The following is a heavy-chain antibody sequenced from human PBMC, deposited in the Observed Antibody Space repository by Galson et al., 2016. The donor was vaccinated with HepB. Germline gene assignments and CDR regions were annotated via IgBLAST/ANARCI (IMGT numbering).Heavy chain of an antibody. D-gene: IGHD3-10*01. J-gene: IGHJ5*02. Sequence: SVKVSCKASGYTFSGHGIAWVRQAPGQGLEWMGYISPYNGNTDSAQNFQGRITMTTDASTSTAYMEVRSLKSDDTAVYYCARSGIIRVNWFDPWGQGTLVIVSS. V-gene: IGHV1-18*01. CDR2: ISPYNGNT. CDR1: GYTFSGHG. CDR3: ARSGIIRVNWFDP.